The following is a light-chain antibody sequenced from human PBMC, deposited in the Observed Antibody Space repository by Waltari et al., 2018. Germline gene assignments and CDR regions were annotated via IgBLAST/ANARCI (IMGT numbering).Light chain of an antibody. CDR1: NLGDQY. CDR2: RET. V-gene: IGLV3-1*01. Sequence: YELTHPPSVSVSPGQTASTPCSGDNLGDQYASWSQQKPGQSPVLVIYRETMRPSGIPERFSGSNSGNTATLTISATQPLDEADYFCQAGDGSTVVFGGGTKLTVL. CDR3: QAGDGSTVV. J-gene: IGLJ2*01.